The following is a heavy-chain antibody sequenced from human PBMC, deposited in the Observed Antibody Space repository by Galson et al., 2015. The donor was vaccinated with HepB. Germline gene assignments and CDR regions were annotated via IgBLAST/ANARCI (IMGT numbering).Heavy chain of an antibody. J-gene: IGHJ4*02. CDR3: AKDAVGYCSSTSCYWRSHDLYYFDY. D-gene: IGHD2-2*01. Sequence: SLRLSCAASGFTFSSYTIHWVRQAPGKGLEWVAVISYDGSNKYYADSVKGRFTISRDNSKNTLYLQMNSLRAEDTAVYYCAKDAVGYCSSTSCYWRSHDLYYFDYWGQGTLVTVSS. CDR2: ISYDGSNK. V-gene: IGHV3-30*04. CDR1: GFTFSSYT.